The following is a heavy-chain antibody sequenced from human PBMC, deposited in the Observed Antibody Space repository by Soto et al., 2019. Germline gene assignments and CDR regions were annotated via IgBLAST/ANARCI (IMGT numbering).Heavy chain of an antibody. CDR3: AKGSWSDNRGWFDP. J-gene: IGHJ5*02. D-gene: IGHD3-3*01. Sequence: EVQLLESGGGLVQPGGSLRLSCAASGFTFSSYAMSWVRQAPGKGLEWVSAISGSGGSTYYADSVKGRFTISRDNSKNTLYLQMNSLRAEATAVYDSAKGSWSDNRGWFDPWGQGTLVTVSS. V-gene: IGHV3-23*01. CDR2: ISGSGGST. CDR1: GFTFSSYA.